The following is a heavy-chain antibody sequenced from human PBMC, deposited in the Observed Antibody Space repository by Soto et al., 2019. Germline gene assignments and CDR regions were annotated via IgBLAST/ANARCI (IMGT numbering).Heavy chain of an antibody. CDR2: IFYSGTT. V-gene: IGHV4-30-4*01. J-gene: IGHJ6*02. Sequence: SETLSLTCTVSGDSISSADYYWSWIRQTPGKGLEWIGHIFYSGTTYYNPSLKSRLTISVDTSKNHFSLRLTSVTAADTAVYYCARDLWVEPELYYYGMDVWGQGTTATVSS. CDR1: GDSISSADYY. D-gene: IGHD1-1*01. CDR3: ARDLWVEPELYYYGMDV.